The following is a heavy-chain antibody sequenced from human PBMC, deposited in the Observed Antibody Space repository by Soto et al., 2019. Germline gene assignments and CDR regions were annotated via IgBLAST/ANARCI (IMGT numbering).Heavy chain of an antibody. Sequence: ASVKVSCKASGGPFSSYAISWVRQAPGQGLEWIGGIIPIFGTANYAQKFQGRVTITADESTSTAYMELSSLRSEDTAVYYCARDNFDCSSTSCKSGYGMEVWGQGTTVTVSS. D-gene: IGHD2-2*01. V-gene: IGHV1-69*13. CDR3: ARDNFDCSSTSCKSGYGMEV. CDR2: IIPIFGTA. J-gene: IGHJ6*02. CDR1: GGPFSSYA.